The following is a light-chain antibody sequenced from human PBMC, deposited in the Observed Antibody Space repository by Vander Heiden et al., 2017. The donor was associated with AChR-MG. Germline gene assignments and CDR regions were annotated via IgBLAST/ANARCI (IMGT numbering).Light chain of an antibody. CDR1: TGAVTSGYY. V-gene: IGLV7-43*01. CDR2: STN. Sequence: QTVVTQEPSLAVSPGGTVTLTCASSTGAVTSGYYPSWFQQIPGQAPRALIYSTNNKHSWTPARFSGSLLGGKAALTLSGVQPEDEAEYYCLLFFGDAHVFGGGTKLNVL. J-gene: IGLJ3*02. CDR3: LLFFGDAHV.